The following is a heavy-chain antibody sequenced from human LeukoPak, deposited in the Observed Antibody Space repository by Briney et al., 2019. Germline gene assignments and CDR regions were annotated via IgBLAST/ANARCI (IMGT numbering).Heavy chain of an antibody. Sequence: PGGSLRLSCAASGFTFRSYGMNWVRQAPGKGLEWVSAISGSGGNTYYADSVKGRFTISRDSSKNTLYLQMNSLRAEDTAVYYCATASVTAYDYWGQGTLVTVSS. V-gene: IGHV3-23*01. D-gene: IGHD2-21*02. J-gene: IGHJ4*02. CDR1: GFTFRSYG. CDR3: ATASVTAYDY. CDR2: ISGSGGNT.